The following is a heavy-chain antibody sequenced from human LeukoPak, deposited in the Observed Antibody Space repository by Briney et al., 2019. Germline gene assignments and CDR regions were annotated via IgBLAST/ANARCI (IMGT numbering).Heavy chain of an antibody. CDR3: AKDRDSSSWYQSSDWFDP. D-gene: IGHD6-13*01. J-gene: IGHJ5*02. Sequence: GGSLRLSCAASGFSFSTYGMHWVRQAPGKGLEWVAVISYDGANKYYADSVKGRFTISRDNSKNTLYLQMNSLRAEDTAVYYCAKDRDSSSWYQSSDWFDPWGQGTLVTVSS. CDR2: ISYDGANK. CDR1: GFSFSTYG. V-gene: IGHV3-30*18.